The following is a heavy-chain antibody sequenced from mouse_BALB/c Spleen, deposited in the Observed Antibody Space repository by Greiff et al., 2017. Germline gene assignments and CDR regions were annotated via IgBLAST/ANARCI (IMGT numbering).Heavy chain of an antibody. V-gene: IGHV5-6*01. D-gene: IGHD1-1*01. J-gene: IGHJ2*01. CDR1: GFTFSSYG. CDR3: ARQGTTVVELFDY. CDR2: ISSGGSYT. Sequence: EVQVVESGGDLVKPGGSLKLSCAASGFTFSSYGMSWVRQTPDKRLEWVATISSGGSYTYYPDSVKGRFTISRDNAKNTLYLQMSSLKSEDTAMYYCARQGTTVVELFDYWGQGTTLTVSS.